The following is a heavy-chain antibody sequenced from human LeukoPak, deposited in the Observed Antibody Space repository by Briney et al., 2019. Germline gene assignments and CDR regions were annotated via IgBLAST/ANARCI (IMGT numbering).Heavy chain of an antibody. Sequence: PSQTLSLTCTVSGVSMSSGGNYWSWIRQHPGKGLEWIGYIYYSGTTQYNPSFKSRITISVDASKNQFSLKLSSVTAADTAVYYRARVGMQGGDYFDYWGQGTLVTVSS. D-gene: IGHD7-27*01. J-gene: IGHJ4*02. CDR1: GVSMSSGGNY. V-gene: IGHV4-31*03. CDR3: ARVGMQGGDYFDY. CDR2: IYYSGTT.